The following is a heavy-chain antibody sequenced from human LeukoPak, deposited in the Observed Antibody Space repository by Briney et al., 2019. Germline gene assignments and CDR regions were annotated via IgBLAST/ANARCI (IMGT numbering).Heavy chain of an antibody. J-gene: IGHJ4*02. D-gene: IGHD3-22*01. V-gene: IGHV3-30*03. CDR1: GFSFSGSG. Sequence: GGSLRLSCVASGFSFSGSGMHWVRQSPGMRLEWVALISYDASKTFYPDSVKGRFTISRDNSKNTLYLQMSSLRAEDTAVYYCVIRSPKIYYYDSSGPFDYWGQGTLVTVSS. CDR3: VIRSPKIYYYDSSGPFDY. CDR2: ISYDASKT.